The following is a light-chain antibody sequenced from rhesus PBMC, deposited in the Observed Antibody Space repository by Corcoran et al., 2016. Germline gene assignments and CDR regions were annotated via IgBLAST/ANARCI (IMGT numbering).Light chain of an antibody. J-gene: IGKJ3*01. V-gene: IGKV1-22*01. CDR3: LQYSSSPLT. Sequence: DIQMTQSPSSLSASVGDTVTITCRASQSISSWLDWYQQKPGKAPKLLIYKASRLQSGVPSRFSGSGSGTDFTLTISSRQPEDFATYYCLQYSSSPLTCGPGTKLDIK. CDR1: QSISSW. CDR2: KAS.